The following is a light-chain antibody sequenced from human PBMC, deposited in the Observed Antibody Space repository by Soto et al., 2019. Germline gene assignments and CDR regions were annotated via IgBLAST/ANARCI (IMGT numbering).Light chain of an antibody. J-gene: IGKJ5*01. CDR1: QTLGTLY. V-gene: IGKV3-11*01. CDR2: DTS. CDR3: QQRRNWTQNT. Sequence: IVLTQSPGTLSLSPGERVTHSCRASQTLGTLYLDWFQQKSGQAPRLLIYDTSNRATGIPARFSGSGSGTDFTLTISILEPEDFAVYYCQQRRNWTQNTFGQGTRLEIK.